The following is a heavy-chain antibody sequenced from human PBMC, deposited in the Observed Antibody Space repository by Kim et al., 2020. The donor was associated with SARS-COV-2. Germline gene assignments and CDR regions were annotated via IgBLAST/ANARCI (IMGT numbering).Heavy chain of an antibody. CDR1: GGSISYYY. J-gene: IGHJ4*02. CDR2: IYYSGST. Sequence: SETLSLTCTVSGGSISYYYWSWIRQAPGKGLEWIGYIYYSGSTNYNPSLKSRVTISVDTSKNQFSLKLSSVTAADTAVYYCARHPGVWQPQDYWGQGTLVTVSS. CDR3: ARHPGVWQPQDY. V-gene: IGHV4-59*08.